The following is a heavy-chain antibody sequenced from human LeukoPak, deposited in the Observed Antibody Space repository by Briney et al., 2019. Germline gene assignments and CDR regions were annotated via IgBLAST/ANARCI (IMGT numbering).Heavy chain of an antibody. CDR1: GYTFASYD. V-gene: IGHV1-8*01. D-gene: IGHD3-9*01. CDR3: ARVSPSLRYFDWLLYYYYGMDV. Sequence: GASVKVSCKASGYTFASYDINWVRQATGQGLEWMGWMNPNSGNTGYAQKFQGRVTMTRNTSISTAYMELSSLRSEDTAVYYCARVSPSLRYFDWLLYYYYGMDVWGQGTTVTVSS. CDR2: MNPNSGNT. J-gene: IGHJ6*02.